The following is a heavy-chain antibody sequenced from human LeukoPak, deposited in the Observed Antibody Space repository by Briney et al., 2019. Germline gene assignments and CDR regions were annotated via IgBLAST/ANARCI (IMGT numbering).Heavy chain of an antibody. CDR1: GFAFSTYS. J-gene: IGHJ2*01. V-gene: IGHV3-21*01. CDR3: ARDPITMIVVIITDWFFDL. Sequence: PGGSLRLSCAASGFAFSTYSMNWVRLAPGKGLEWVSSICKSGNYIYYADSVKGRFTISRDNAKNSLYLQMNSLRAEDTAVYYCARDPITMIVVIITDWFFDLWGRGTLVSVSS. D-gene: IGHD3-22*01. CDR2: ICKSGNYI.